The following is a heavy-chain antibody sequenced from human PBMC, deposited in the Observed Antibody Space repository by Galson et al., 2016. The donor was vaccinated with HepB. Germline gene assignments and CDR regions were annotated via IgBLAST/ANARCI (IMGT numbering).Heavy chain of an antibody. Sequence: SLRLSCADSGFIFRSYAMNWVRQAPGKGLEWLAVISNDGSNKYYADSVKGRFTISRDNSKNTLYLQMNSLRAEDTAVYYCARLIASPLNDYYYYGMDVWGKGNPGHRPL. D-gene: IGHD3-16*01. J-gene: IGHJ6*04. CDR2: ISNDGSNK. CDR3: ARLIASPLNDYYYYGMDV. V-gene: IGHV3-30-3*01. CDR1: GFIFRSYA.